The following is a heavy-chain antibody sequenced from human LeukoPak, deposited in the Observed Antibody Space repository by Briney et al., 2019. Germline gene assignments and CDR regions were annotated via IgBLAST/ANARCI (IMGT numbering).Heavy chain of an antibody. CDR2: ISAYNGNT. J-gene: IGHJ4*02. D-gene: IGHD6-13*01. Sequence: GASVKVSCKASGYTFTSYGISWVRQTPGQGLEWMGWISAYNGNTNYAQKLQGRVTMTTDTSTSTAYMELRSLRSDDTAVYYCARGGVERWQQLVLSYFDYWGQGTLVTVSS. CDR3: ARGGVERWQQLVLSYFDY. V-gene: IGHV1-18*01. CDR1: GYTFTSYG.